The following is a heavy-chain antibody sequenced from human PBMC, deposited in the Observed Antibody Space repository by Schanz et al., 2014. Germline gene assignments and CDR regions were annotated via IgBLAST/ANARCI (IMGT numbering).Heavy chain of an antibody. J-gene: IGHJ4*02. CDR3: ARVDSSGYFFDN. D-gene: IGHD3-22*01. Sequence: VQLMESGGGLVKPGGSLRLSCAASGFTFSSYGMHWVRQAPGKGLEWVAVIWYDGSNKYYADSVRGRFTMSRDNSKNTVHLQMSSLRVEDTAVYYCARVDSSGYFFDNWGQGTRVTVSS. CDR2: IWYDGSNK. V-gene: IGHV3-33*01. CDR1: GFTFSSYG.